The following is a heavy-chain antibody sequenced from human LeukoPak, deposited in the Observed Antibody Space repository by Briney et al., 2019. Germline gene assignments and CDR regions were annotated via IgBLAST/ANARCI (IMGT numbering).Heavy chain of an antibody. CDR2: INRDGSST. D-gene: IGHD3-16*01. V-gene: IGHV3-74*01. CDR1: GFTFSNYW. J-gene: IGHJ4*02. CDR3: ARGEYTYGLD. Sequence: AGGSLRLSCAASGFTFSNYWMHWVRHVPGKGLVWVSRINRDGSSTSYSNSVKGRFTISRDNPKNTLHLQMNSLRVDDTAVYYCARGEYTYGLDWGQGTLVTVSS.